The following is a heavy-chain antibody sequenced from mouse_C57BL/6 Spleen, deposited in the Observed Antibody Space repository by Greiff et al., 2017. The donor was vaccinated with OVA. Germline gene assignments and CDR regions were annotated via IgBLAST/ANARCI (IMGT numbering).Heavy chain of an antibody. V-gene: IGHV1-54*01. CDR1: GYAFTNYL. CDR2: INPGSGGT. J-gene: IGHJ4*01. D-gene: IGHD1-1*01. Sequence: VQLQQSGAELVRPGTSVKVSCKASGYAFTNYLIEWVKQRPGQGLEWIGVINPGSGGTNYNEKFKGKATLTADKSSSTAYMQLSSLTSEDSAVYFCARKGAIYYASSYDYYAMDYWGQGTSVTVSS. CDR3: ARKGAIYYASSYDYYAMDY.